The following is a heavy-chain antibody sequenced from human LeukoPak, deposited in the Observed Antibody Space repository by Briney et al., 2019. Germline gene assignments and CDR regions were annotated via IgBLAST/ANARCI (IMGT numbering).Heavy chain of an antibody. CDR2: IYHSGST. CDR3: AREGSGSYYFDY. CDR1: GGSISSSNW. J-gene: IGHJ4*02. D-gene: IGHD1-26*01. Sequence: SETLSLTCAVSGGSISSSNWWSWVRQPPGKGLEWIGEIYHSGSTNYNPSLKSRATISVDKSKNQFSLKLSSVTAADTAVYYCAREGSGSYYFDYWGQGTLVTVSS. V-gene: IGHV4-4*02.